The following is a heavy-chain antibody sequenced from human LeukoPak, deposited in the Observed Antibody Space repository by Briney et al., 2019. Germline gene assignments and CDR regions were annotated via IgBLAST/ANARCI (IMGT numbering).Heavy chain of an antibody. CDR1: GFSFSNYW. CDR3: VRGSTSLAWYFDL. J-gene: IGHJ4*02. CDR2: IKSDGSGT. V-gene: IGHV3-74*01. D-gene: IGHD4-11*01. Sequence: PGGSLRLSCTASGFSFSNYWMHWVRQAPGKGLVWVSRIKSDGSGTSYADSVKGRFTISRDNAKNTLYLQMNSLRAEDTPLYYCVRGSTSLAWYFDLWGQGALVTVSS.